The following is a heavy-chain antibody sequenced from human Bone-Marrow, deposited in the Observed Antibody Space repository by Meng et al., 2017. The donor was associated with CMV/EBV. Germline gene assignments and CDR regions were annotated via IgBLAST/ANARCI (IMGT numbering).Heavy chain of an antibody. CDR1: GGSISSYNW. V-gene: IGHV4-4*02. Sequence: SETLSLTCGVSGGSISSYNWWSWVRQPPGKGLEWIGEIYQSGNTNYNPSLKSRVTISVDKSKNQFSLKLSSVTAADTAVYYCARGSKRTELYSSSCSCYWGQGTLVTLSS. CDR3: ARGSKRTELYSSSCSCY. J-gene: IGHJ4*02. CDR2: IYQSGNT. D-gene: IGHD6-13*01.